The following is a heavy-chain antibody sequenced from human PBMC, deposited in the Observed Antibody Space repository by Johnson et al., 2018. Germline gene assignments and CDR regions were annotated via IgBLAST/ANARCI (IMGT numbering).Heavy chain of an antibody. D-gene: IGHD1-26*01. V-gene: IGHV3-30*03. CDR1: GFTFSSYG. J-gene: IGHJ3*02. Sequence: QVQLVESGGGVVQPGRSXRLSCAASGFTFSSYGMHWVRQAPGKGLAWVAVISYDGSNTYYADSVKGRFTISRDNSKNPLYLQMNSLRAEDTAVYYCYMGSYGDDAFDIWGQGTMVTVSS. CDR2: ISYDGSNT. CDR3: YMGSYGDDAFDI.